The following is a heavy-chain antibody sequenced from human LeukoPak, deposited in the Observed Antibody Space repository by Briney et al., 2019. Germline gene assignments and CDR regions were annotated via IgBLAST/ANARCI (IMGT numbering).Heavy chain of an antibody. CDR3: ARGPHYYDSSGYYLY. CDR2: ISYDGSNK. D-gene: IGHD3-22*01. V-gene: IGHV3-30-3*01. Sequence: GGSLRLSCAASGFTFSSYAMHWVRQAPGKGLEWVAVISYDGSNKYYVDSVKGRFTISRDNSKNTLYLQMNSLRAEDTAVYYCARGPHYYDSSGYYLYWGQGTLVTVSS. CDR1: GFTFSSYA. J-gene: IGHJ4*02.